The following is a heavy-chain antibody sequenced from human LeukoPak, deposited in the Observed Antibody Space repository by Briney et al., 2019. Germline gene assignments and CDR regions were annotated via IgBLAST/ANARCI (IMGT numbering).Heavy chain of an antibody. CDR2: ISGSGGET. Sequence: GGSLRLSCAASGFTFNSYGMSWVRQAPGKGLEWVSTISGSGGETNYADSVKGRFTISRDNSKYTLYLQMNSLRVEDTAVYYCASGLAVTATTYWYFDLWGRGTLVTVSS. J-gene: IGHJ2*01. CDR3: ASGLAVTATTYWYFDL. CDR1: GFTFNSYG. D-gene: IGHD2-21*02. V-gene: IGHV3-23*01.